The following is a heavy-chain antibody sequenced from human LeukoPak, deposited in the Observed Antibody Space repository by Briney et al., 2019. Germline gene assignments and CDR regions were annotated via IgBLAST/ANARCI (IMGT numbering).Heavy chain of an antibody. CDR2: ISSSGSTI. V-gene: IGHV3-48*03. Sequence: QTGGSLRLSCAASGFTFSSYEMNWVRQAPGKGLEWVSYISSSGSTIYYADSVKGRFTISRDNAKNSLYLQMNSLRAEDTAVYYCARGSSSWYYFDYWGQGTLVAVSS. J-gene: IGHJ4*02. CDR1: GFTFSSYE. D-gene: IGHD6-13*01. CDR3: ARGSSSWYYFDY.